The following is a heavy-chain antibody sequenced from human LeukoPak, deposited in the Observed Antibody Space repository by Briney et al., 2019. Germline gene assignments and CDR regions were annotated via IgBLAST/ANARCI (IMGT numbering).Heavy chain of an antibody. CDR2: IYHSGST. J-gene: IGHJ2*01. CDR1: GGSISSGGYY. CDR3: ARVAGPITGTTEENWYFDL. D-gene: IGHD1-20*01. Sequence: SETLSLTCTVSGGSISSGGYYWSWIRQPPGKGLEWIGYIYHSGSTYYNPSLKSRVTISVDRSKNQFSLKLSSVTAADTAVYYCARVAGPITGTTEENWYFDLWGRGTLVTVSS. V-gene: IGHV4-30-2*01.